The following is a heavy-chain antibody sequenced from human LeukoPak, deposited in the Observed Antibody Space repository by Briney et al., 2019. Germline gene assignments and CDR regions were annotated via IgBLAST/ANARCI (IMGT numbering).Heavy chain of an antibody. V-gene: IGHV3-15*01. CDR1: GFTFSNAW. D-gene: IGHD6-19*01. CDR2: IKSKTDGGTT. Sequence: GGSLRLSCAASGFTFSNAWMSWVRQAPGKGLEWVGRIKSKTDGGTTDYAAPVKGRFTISRDDSKNTLYLQMNSLKTEDTAVYYCTTDGGGGTAVATPHDFQHWGQGTLVTVSS. CDR3: TTDGGGGTAVATPHDFQH. J-gene: IGHJ1*01.